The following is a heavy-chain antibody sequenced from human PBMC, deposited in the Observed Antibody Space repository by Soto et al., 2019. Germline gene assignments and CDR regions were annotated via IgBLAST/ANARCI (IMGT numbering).Heavy chain of an antibody. D-gene: IGHD2-2*01. CDR3: ASLDRVDIVVVPAPPAHGY. J-gene: IGHJ4*02. CDR1: GFTFSSYS. CDR2: ISSSSSYI. V-gene: IGHV3-21*01. Sequence: EVQLVESGGGLVKPGGSLRLSCAASGFTFSSYSMNWVRQAPGKGLEWVSSISSSSSYIYYADSVKGRFTISRDNAKNSLYLQLNSLRAEDTAVYYCASLDRVDIVVVPAPPAHGYWGQGTLVTVSS.